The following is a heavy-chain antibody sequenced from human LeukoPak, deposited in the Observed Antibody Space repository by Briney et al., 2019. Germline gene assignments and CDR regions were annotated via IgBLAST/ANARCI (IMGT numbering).Heavy chain of an antibody. V-gene: IGHV1-18*01. Sequence: RASVKVSCKASGYTFTSYGISWVRQAPGQGLEWMGWISAYNGNTNYAQKLQGRVTMTTDTSTSTAYMELSSLRSEDTAVYYCARDRTEYYYDSSGYWGYYFDYWGQGTLVTVSS. CDR2: ISAYNGNT. J-gene: IGHJ4*02. D-gene: IGHD3-22*01. CDR1: GYTFTSYG. CDR3: ARDRTEYYYDSSGYWGYYFDY.